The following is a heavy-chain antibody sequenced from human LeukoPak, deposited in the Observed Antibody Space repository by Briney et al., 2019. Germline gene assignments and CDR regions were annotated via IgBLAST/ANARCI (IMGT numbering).Heavy chain of an antibody. CDR1: GFTFSNYA. V-gene: IGHV3-23*01. CDR3: AKGGAHDWGAH. J-gene: IGHJ4*02. CDR2: ISGNGVYI. Sequence: PGGSLRLSCAASGFTFSNYAMSWVRQAPGKGLEWVSAISGNGVYIYYTDSVKGRFTMSRDNSKNTLYLQMSSMRADDTATYYCAKGGAHDWGAHWGQGTLVTVSS. D-gene: IGHD3-9*01.